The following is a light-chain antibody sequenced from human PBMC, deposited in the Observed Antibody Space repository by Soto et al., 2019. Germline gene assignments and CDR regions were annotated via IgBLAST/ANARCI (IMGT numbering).Light chain of an antibody. Sequence: QSALTQPPSASGSPGQSVTISCTGTSSDVGGYNYVSWYQQHPGKAPKLMIYEVSKRPSGVPDRFSGSKSGNTASLTVSGLKDEDESDYYCSSYAGSNNSVFGTGTKVAV. CDR1: SSDVGGYNY. V-gene: IGLV2-8*01. CDR3: SSYAGSNNSV. CDR2: EVS. J-gene: IGLJ1*01.